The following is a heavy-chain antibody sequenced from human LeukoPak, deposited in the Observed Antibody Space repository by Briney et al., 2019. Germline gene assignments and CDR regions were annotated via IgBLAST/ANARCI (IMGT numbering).Heavy chain of an antibody. V-gene: IGHV4-39*07. CDR1: GGSISSGDYY. CDR2: INHSGST. J-gene: IGHJ4*02. D-gene: IGHD1-26*01. Sequence: PSETLSLTCTVSGGSISSGDYYWSWIRQPPGKGLEWIGEINHSGSTNYNPSLKSRVTISVDTSKNQFSLKLSSVTAADTAVYYCATRRGWLLPFDYWGQGTLVTVSS. CDR3: ATRRGWLLPFDY.